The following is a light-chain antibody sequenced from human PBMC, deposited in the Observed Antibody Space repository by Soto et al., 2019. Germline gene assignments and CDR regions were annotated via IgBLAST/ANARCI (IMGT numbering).Light chain of an antibody. CDR1: QSVSSN. J-gene: IGKJ4*01. CDR2: GAS. Sequence: ERVMTQSPATLSVSPGERATLSCRASQSVSSNVAWYQQKPGQAPRLLIYGASTRATGIPARFSGSGSGTEFTLTISSLQSEDSAVYYCQQYNNWPPLTFGGGTKAEIK. CDR3: QQYNNWPPLT. V-gene: IGKV3-15*01.